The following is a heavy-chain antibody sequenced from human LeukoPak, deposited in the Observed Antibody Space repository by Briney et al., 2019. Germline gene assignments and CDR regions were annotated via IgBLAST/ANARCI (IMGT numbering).Heavy chain of an antibody. CDR1: GYTLTELS. CDR3: ATSLVTTVVTTLDY. Sequence: GPVKVSCKVSGYTLTELSMHWVRQAPGKGLEWMGGFDPEDGETIYAQKFQGRVTMTEDTSTDTAYMELSSLRSEDTAVYYCATSLVTTVVTTLDYWGQGTLVTVSS. CDR2: FDPEDGET. J-gene: IGHJ4*02. V-gene: IGHV1-24*01. D-gene: IGHD4-23*01.